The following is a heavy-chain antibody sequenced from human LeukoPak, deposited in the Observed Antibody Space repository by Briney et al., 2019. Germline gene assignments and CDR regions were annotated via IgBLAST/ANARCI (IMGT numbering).Heavy chain of an antibody. CDR1: GGSVSTGSYY. V-gene: IGHV4-61*02. Sequence: PSETLSLTCTVSGGSVSTGSYYWSWIRQPAGKGLEWIGRIYATGTTNYNPSLKSRVTMSLDTSKNQFSLNLTSVTAADTAVYYCAREGGGSNRCLDWGQGTLVTVSS. CDR3: AREGGGSNRCLD. J-gene: IGHJ1*01. D-gene: IGHD3-16*02. CDR2: IYATGTT.